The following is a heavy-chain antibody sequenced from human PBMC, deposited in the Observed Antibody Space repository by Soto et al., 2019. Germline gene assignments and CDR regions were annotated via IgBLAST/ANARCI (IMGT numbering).Heavy chain of an antibody. Sequence: GESLKISCKGSGYSVTSYWIGWVGQMPGKGLEGMGIIYPADSDTRYSPSFQGQVTISADKSISTAYLQWSSLKVSDTAIYYCVSFDSNHAFDIWGQGT. D-gene: IGHD3-22*01. CDR1: GYSVTSYW. V-gene: IGHV5-51*01. CDR2: IYPADSDT. CDR3: VSFDSNHAFDI. J-gene: IGHJ3*02.